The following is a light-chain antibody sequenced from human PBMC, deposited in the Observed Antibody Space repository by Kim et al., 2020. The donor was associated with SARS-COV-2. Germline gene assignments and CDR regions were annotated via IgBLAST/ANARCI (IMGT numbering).Light chain of an antibody. Sequence: STGNSTNSKTGEAVYRYHQRPGTTPILYTYSKSPRASAVPDRFSSSNSGATASLTITGAQAEDDSYCGCRASDSSLSHSVFGGGTQLTVL. V-gene: IGLV1-40*03. CDR2: SKS. CDR3: RASDSSLSHSV. CDR1: STNSKTGEA. J-gene: IGLJ2*01.